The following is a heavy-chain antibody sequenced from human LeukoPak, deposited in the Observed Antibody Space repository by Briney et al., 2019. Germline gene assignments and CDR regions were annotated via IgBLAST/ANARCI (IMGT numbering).Heavy chain of an antibody. Sequence: GGSLRLSCAASGFTFDDYAMHWVRQAPGKGLEWVSGISWNSGSIGYADSVKGRFTISRDNAKNSLYLQMNSLRAEDMALYYCAKGDYGSSGSSRFDYWGXGTLVTVSS. D-gene: IGHD1-26*01. J-gene: IGHJ4*02. V-gene: IGHV3-9*03. CDR3: AKGDYGSSGSSRFDY. CDR1: GFTFDDYA. CDR2: ISWNSGSI.